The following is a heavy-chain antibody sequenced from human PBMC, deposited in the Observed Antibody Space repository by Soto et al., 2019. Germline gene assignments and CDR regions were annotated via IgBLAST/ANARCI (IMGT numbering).Heavy chain of an antibody. D-gene: IGHD3-22*01. CDR1: GFTFSSNW. V-gene: IGHV3-7*02. CDR2: IRQDGSEK. Sequence: GGSLRLSCVGSGFTFSSNWMAWVRQAPGKGLEWVGNIRQDGSEKNYVDSVKGRFTISRDNAKNSLYLQMNSLRAEDTAVYYCAKNPGYYYDSTGYHFDYWGQGTLVTVSS. J-gene: IGHJ4*02. CDR3: AKNPGYYYDSTGYHFDY.